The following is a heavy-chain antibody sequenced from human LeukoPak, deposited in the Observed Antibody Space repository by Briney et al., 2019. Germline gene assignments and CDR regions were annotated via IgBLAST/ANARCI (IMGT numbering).Heavy chain of an antibody. CDR3: AKKIVLGNWFDP. D-gene: IGHD2-8*01. CDR1: RFTFSNFG. J-gene: IGHJ5*02. Sequence: GGSLRLSCAASRFTFSNFGMSWVRQAPGKGLEWVSTISGSGDTTYYAESVKGRFTISRDNSKNTLYLQMNSLRAEDTAVYYCAKKIVLGNWFDPWGQGTLVTVSS. CDR2: ISGSGDTT. V-gene: IGHV3-23*01.